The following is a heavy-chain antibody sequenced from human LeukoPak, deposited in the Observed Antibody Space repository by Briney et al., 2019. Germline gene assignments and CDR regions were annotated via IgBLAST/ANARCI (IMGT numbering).Heavy chain of an antibody. CDR3: ARDLGDRSRAYFAFDY. CDR1: GGSISNYY. V-gene: IGHV4-4*07. D-gene: IGHD2/OR15-2a*01. J-gene: IGHJ4*02. CDR2: IYSSGST. Sequence: SETLSLTCTVSGGSISNYYWSWIRQPAGKGLEWIGRIYSSGSTNYNPSLKSRVTMSVDTSKNQFSLKLSSVTAADTAVYHCARDLGDRSRAYFAFDYWGQGTLVTVSS.